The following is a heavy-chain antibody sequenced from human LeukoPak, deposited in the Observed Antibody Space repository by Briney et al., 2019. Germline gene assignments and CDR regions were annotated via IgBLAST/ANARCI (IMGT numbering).Heavy chain of an antibody. CDR1: GFTFGSYS. Sequence: GGSLRLSCAASGFTFGSYSMNWVRQAPGKGLEWVSYISSSSSTIYYADSVKGRFTISRDNAKNSLYLQMNSLRAEDTAVYYCARDLTYCSGGSFICYYYYGMDVWGQGTTVTVSS. V-gene: IGHV3-48*01. CDR2: ISSSSSTI. D-gene: IGHD2-15*01. J-gene: IGHJ6*02. CDR3: ARDLTYCSGGSFICYYYYGMDV.